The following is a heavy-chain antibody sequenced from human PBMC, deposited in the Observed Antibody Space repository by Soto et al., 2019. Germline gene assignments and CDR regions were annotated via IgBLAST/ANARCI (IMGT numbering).Heavy chain of an antibody. Sequence: SETLSLTCTVSGGSISSGGYYWSWIRQHPGKGLEWIGYIYYSGGTYYNPSLKSRVTISEDTSKNQFSLKLSSVTAADTAVYYCARDMVVAATNYYYYGMDVWGQGTTVTVSS. V-gene: IGHV4-31*03. CDR2: IYYSGGT. CDR3: ARDMVVAATNYYYYGMDV. J-gene: IGHJ6*02. D-gene: IGHD2-15*01. CDR1: GGSISSGGYY.